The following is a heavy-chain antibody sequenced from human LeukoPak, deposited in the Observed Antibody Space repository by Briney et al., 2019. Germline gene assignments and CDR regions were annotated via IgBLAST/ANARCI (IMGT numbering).Heavy chain of an antibody. D-gene: IGHD3-22*01. V-gene: IGHV3-23*01. CDR3: AKSRTTKHSSGYYFDY. J-gene: IGHJ4*02. Sequence: PGGSLRLSCAASGFTFSSYAMSWVRQAPGKGLEWVSAISGSGGSTYYADSVKGRFTISRDNSKNTLYLQMNSLRAEDTAVYYCAKSRTTKHSSGYYFDYWGQGTLVTVSS. CDR2: ISGSGGST. CDR1: GFTFSSYA.